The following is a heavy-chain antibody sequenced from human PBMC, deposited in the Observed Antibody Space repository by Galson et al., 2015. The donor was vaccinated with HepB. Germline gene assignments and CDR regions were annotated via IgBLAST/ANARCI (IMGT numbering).Heavy chain of an antibody. CDR2: ISAVGGTS. V-gene: IGHV3-23*01. Sequence: SLRLSCAASGFTFRTYAMNRVRQAPGKGLEWVSGISAVGGTSYYADSVKGRFTISRDDSKNTLYLQMHSLRAEDTAFYYCAKDDYGDYSNAEYFQDWGQGTLVTVSS. J-gene: IGHJ1*01. D-gene: IGHD4-17*01. CDR1: GFTFRTYA. CDR3: AKDDYGDYSNAEYFQD.